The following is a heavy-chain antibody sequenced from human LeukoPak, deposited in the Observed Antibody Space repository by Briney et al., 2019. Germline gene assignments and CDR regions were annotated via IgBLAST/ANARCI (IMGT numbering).Heavy chain of an antibody. V-gene: IGHV3-7*03. Sequence: ETLSLTCAVYGGSFSGYYWSWIRQPPGKGLEWVANIKEDGTEKYYVDSVKGRFTISRDNAKISLYLQMNSLRAEDTAVYYCANSNVWGSYRQFDYWGQGTLVTVSS. CDR1: GGSFSGYY. D-gene: IGHD3-16*02. CDR3: ANSNVWGSYRQFDY. CDR2: IKEDGTEK. J-gene: IGHJ4*02.